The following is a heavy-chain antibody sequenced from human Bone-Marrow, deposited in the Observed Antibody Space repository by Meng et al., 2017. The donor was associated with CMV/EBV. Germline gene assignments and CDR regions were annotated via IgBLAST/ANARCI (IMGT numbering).Heavy chain of an antibody. Sequence: GGSLRLSCAASGFTFRSYWMDWVRQAPGKGLEWVAKMKEDGSEEYYVDSVKGRFTISRDNAENSLHLQMSSLSVEDTAVYYCAREALSGSYPYFDYWGQGALVTVSS. J-gene: IGHJ4*02. CDR3: AREALSGSYPYFDY. CDR1: GFTFRSYW. V-gene: IGHV3-7*01. D-gene: IGHD1-26*01. CDR2: MKEDGSEE.